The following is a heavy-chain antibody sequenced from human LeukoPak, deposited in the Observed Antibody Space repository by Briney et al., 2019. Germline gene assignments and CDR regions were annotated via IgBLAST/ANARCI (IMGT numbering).Heavy chain of an antibody. V-gene: IGHV1-18*01. CDR2: ISAYNGNT. CDR1: GYTFTSYG. CDR3: ARKRIAAGDYYSMDV. D-gene: IGHD6-13*01. J-gene: IGHJ6*02. Sequence: GASVKVSCKASGYTFTSYGISWVRQAPGQGLEWMGWISAYNGNTNYAQKLQGRVTMTTDTSTSTAYMELRSLRSDDTAVYYCARKRIAAGDYYSMDVWGQGTTVTVSS.